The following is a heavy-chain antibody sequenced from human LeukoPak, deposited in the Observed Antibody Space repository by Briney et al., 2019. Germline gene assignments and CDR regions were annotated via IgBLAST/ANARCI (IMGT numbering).Heavy chain of an antibody. CDR3: ARPRAPRYYYGSSAYLAPAEHFQH. D-gene: IGHD3-22*01. Sequence: SETLSLTCAVSGGSISSNSYYWGWIRQPPGKGLEWIGSIYYSGSTYYNPSLKSRVTISVDTSKNQFSLKLSSVTAADTAVYYCARPRAPRYYYGSSAYLAPAEHFQHWGQGTLVTVSS. J-gene: IGHJ1*01. V-gene: IGHV4-39*01. CDR2: IYYSGST. CDR1: GGSISSNSYY.